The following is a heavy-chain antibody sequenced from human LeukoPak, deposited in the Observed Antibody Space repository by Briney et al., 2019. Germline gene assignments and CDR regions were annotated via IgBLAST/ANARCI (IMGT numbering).Heavy chain of an antibody. Sequence: PGGSLRLSCAASGFTFDDYAMHWVRQAPGKSLEWVSLISWDGGSTYYADSVKGRFTISRDNSKNSLYLQMNSLRAEDTASYYCATGYSSVHHQGYWGQGTLVTVSS. CDR3: ATGYSSVHHQGY. CDR1: GFTFDDYA. CDR2: ISWDGGST. D-gene: IGHD6-19*01. V-gene: IGHV3-43D*03. J-gene: IGHJ4*02.